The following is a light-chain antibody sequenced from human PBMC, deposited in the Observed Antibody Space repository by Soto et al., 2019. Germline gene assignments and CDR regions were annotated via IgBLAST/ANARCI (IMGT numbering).Light chain of an antibody. J-gene: IGKJ1*01. CDR3: QKYNSAPRA. CDR2: AAS. Sequence: DIQMTQSPSSLSASVGDRVTITCRASQGISNYLAWYQQKPGKVPKLLIYAASTLQSGVPSRFSGSGSGTDVSLTISSLEPEDVATYYCQKYNSAPRAFGQETKVQIK. CDR1: QGISNY. V-gene: IGKV1-27*01.